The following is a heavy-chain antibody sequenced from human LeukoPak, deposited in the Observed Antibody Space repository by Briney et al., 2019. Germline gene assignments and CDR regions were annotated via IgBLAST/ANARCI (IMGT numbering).Heavy chain of an antibody. CDR2: ISSGTKYI. D-gene: IGHD3-22*01. J-gene: IGHJ4*02. V-gene: IGHV3-21*01. Sequence: GGSLRLSCAASGFAFRTYSMNWVRQAPGKGLEWVSSISSGTKYIYYGESVKGRFTISRDNAKNSLYLQMNNLRVEDTAVYYCARDNSRGYYEVDYWGQGALVTVSS. CDR3: ARDNSRGYYEVDY. CDR1: GFAFRTYS.